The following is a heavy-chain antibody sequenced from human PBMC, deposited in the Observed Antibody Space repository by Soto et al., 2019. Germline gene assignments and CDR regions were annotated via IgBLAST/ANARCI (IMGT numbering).Heavy chain of an antibody. CDR3: ARHPKNIVATHLDY. CDR1: GGSISSYY. J-gene: IGHJ4*02. D-gene: IGHD5-12*01. CDR2: IYYSGST. V-gene: IGHV4-59*08. Sequence: LSLTCTVSGGSISSYYWSWIRQPPGKGLEWIGYIYYSGSTNYNPSLKSRVTISVDTSKNQFSLKLSSVTAADTAVYYCARHPKNIVATHLDYWGQGTLVTVSS.